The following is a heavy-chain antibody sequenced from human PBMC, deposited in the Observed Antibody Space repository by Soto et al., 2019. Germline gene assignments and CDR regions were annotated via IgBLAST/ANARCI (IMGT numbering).Heavy chain of an antibody. V-gene: IGHV2-70*11. Sequence: ESGPTLVNPTQTLTLTCILSGFSLSTSGMCVSWIRQPPGKALEWLARIDWDDDKYYSTSLKTRLTISKDTSKNQVVLTMTNMDPVDTATYYCARIRRDGYNYFENWGQGTLVTVSS. D-gene: IGHD5-12*01. CDR1: GFSLSTSGMC. J-gene: IGHJ4*02. CDR3: ARIRRDGYNYFEN. CDR2: IDWDDDK.